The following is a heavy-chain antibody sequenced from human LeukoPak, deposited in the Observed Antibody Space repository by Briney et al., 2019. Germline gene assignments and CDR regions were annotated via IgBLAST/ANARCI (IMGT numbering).Heavy chain of an antibody. CDR2: ISAYNGNT. CDR1: GYTFTSYG. V-gene: IGHV1-18*01. CDR3: ARDESYGDYNNWFDP. Sequence: ASVKVSCKASGYTFTSYGISWVRQAPGQGLEWMGWISAYNGNTNYAQKLQGRVTMTTDTSTSTAYMELRSLRSDDTAVYYGARDESYGDYNNWFDPWGQGTLVTVSS. J-gene: IGHJ5*02. D-gene: IGHD4-17*01.